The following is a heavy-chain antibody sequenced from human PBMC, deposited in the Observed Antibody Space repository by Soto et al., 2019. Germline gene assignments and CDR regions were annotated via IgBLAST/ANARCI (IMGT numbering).Heavy chain of an antibody. D-gene: IGHD3-22*01. CDR1: GGTFSSDG. J-gene: IGHJ2*01. CDR3: ARGRDTYYYDSSGYSGWYFDL. V-gene: IGHV1-69*13. CDR2: ITLIFRAT. Sequence: GASVKVSCKASGGTFSSDGISWVRQAPGQGLEGMGGITLIFRATKYAQKFQGRVTITADESTSTAYMELSSLRSEDTAVYYCARGRDTYYYDSSGYSGWYFDLWGRGTMVTV.